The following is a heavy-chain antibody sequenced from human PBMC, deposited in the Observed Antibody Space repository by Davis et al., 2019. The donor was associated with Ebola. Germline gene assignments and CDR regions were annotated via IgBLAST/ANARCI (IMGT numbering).Heavy chain of an antibody. J-gene: IGHJ6*04. CDR3: AKGSVTIFGVAPDYYGMDV. Sequence: PGGSLRLSCAASGFTFSSYAMSWVRQAPGKGLEWVSAISGSGGSTYYADSVKGRFTISRDNSKNTLYLQMNSLRAEDTAVYYCAKGSVTIFGVAPDYYGMDVWGKGTTVTVSS. V-gene: IGHV3-23*01. D-gene: IGHD3-3*01. CDR1: GFTFSSYA. CDR2: ISGSGGST.